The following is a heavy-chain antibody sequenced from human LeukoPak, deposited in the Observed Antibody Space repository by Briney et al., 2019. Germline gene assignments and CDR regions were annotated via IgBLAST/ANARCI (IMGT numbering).Heavy chain of an antibody. J-gene: IGHJ3*01. CDR1: GFTFSDYY. V-gene: IGHV3-11*01. CDR3: ARGNYYDSSGLYL. D-gene: IGHD3-22*01. Sequence: SGGSLRLSCAASGFTFSDYYMSWIRQAPGKGLEWVSYISSSGSTIYYADFVKGRFTISRDNAKNSLYLQMNSLRAEDTAVYYCARGNYYDSSGLYLWGQGTMVTVSS. CDR2: ISSSGSTI.